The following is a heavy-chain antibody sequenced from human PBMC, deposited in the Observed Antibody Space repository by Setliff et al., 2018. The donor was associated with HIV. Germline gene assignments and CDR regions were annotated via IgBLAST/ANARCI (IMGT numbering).Heavy chain of an antibody. J-gene: IGHJ4*02. V-gene: IGHV4-61*02. CDR1: GDSISSGSYY. Sequence: PSETLSLTCTVSGDSISSGSYYWSWVRQPAGKELEWIGLIYISGSTIYNPSLKSRVTITINTSKRQFSLNLSSVTAADSAMYYCARESGIVGAQGFDYWSQGTLVTVSS. CDR3: ARESGIVGAQGFDY. D-gene: IGHD1-26*01. CDR2: IYISGST.